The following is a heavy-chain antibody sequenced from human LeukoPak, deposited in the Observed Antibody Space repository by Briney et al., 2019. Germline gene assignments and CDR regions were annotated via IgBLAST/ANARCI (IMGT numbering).Heavy chain of an antibody. CDR2: INPNSGGT. D-gene: IGHD2-15*01. CDR3: ARDCSGGSCSSFDP. Sequence: GASVKVSCKASGYTFTGYYMHWVRQAPGQGLGWMGWINPNSGGTNYAQKFQGRVTMTRDTSISTAYMELSRLRSDDTAVYYCARDCSGGSCSSFDPWGQGTLVTVSS. V-gene: IGHV1-2*02. J-gene: IGHJ5*02. CDR1: GYTFTGYY.